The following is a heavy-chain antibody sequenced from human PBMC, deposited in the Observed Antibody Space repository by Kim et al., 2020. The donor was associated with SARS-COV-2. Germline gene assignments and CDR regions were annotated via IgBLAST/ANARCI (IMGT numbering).Heavy chain of an antibody. CDR3: ARFDYQYYYYYYGMDV. V-gene: IGHV3-48*02. Sequence: GGSLRLSCAASGFTFSSYSMNWVRQAPGKGLEWVSYISSSSSTIYYADSVKGRFTISRDNAKNSLYLQMNSLRDEDTAVYYCARFDYQYYYYYYGMDVWGQGTTVTVSS. D-gene: IGHD3-9*01. J-gene: IGHJ6*02. CDR2: ISSSSSTI. CDR1: GFTFSSYS.